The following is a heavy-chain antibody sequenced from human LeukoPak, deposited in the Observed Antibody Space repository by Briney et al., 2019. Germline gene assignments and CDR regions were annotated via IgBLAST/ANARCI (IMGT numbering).Heavy chain of an antibody. CDR2: MNPNSGYT. V-gene: IGHV1-8*01. CDR3: ARAVEAGVVAAAK. J-gene: IGHJ4*02. D-gene: IGHD2-15*01. CDR1: GYTFTSYD. Sequence: ASVKVSCKASGYTFTSYDINWVRQAAGQGLEWMGWMNPNSGYTGFAQKFQGRLTMTRDTSISTAYMELSSLRSEDTAVYYCARAVEAGVVAAAKWGQGTLVTVSS.